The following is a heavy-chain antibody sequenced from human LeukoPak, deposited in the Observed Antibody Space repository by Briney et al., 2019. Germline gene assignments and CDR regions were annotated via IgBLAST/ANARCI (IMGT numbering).Heavy chain of an antibody. CDR2: IKQDGSEK. Sequence: GGSLRLSCAASGFTFSSYWMTWVRQAPGKGLEWVANIKQDGSEKYYVDPVKGRFTISRDNAKNSLYLQMNSLRAEDTAEYYCAAEIYYYYGMDVWGQGTTVTVSS. CDR1: GFTFSSYW. V-gene: IGHV3-7*03. J-gene: IGHJ6*02. CDR3: AAEIYYYYGMDV.